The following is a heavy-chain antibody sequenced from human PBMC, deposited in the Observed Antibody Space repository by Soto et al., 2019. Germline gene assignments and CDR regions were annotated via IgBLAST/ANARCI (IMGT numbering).Heavy chain of an antibody. Sequence: QITLKESGPTLVKPTQTLTLTCTFSGFSLSTSGVGVGWIRQPPGKALEWLALIYWDDAKHYSPSLKSRLTITKDTSKNQVVLIKTNMDPVDTATNYCAHKGGGDRILDYWGQGTLVTVSS. CDR1: GFSLSTSGVG. V-gene: IGHV2-5*02. J-gene: IGHJ4*02. D-gene: IGHD3-16*01. CDR3: AHKGGGDRILDY. CDR2: IYWDDAK.